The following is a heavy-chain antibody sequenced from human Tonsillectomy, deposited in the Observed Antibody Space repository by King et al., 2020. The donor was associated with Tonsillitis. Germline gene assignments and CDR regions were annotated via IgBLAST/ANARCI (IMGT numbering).Heavy chain of an antibody. V-gene: IGHV5-51*01. D-gene: IGHD2-2*01. Sequence: VQLVESGAEVKKPGESLKISCKGSGYSFTSYWIGWVRQMPGKGLEWMGIIYPGDSDTRYSPSFQGQVTISADKSISTAYLQWSSLKASDTAMYYCARTLGPAAIFVVVGFDYWGQGTLVTVSS. CDR2: IYPGDSDT. CDR1: GYSFTSYW. J-gene: IGHJ4*02. CDR3: ARTLGPAAIFVVVGFDY.